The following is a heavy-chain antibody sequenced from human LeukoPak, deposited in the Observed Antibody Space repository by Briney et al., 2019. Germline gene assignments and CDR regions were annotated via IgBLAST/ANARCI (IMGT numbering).Heavy chain of an antibody. CDR3: ARPKYTSGWFRSYFNY. V-gene: IGHV3-23*01. Sequence: GGSLRLSCAASGFTFSSYAMSWVRQAPGKGLEWVSLISGSGGSTYYADSVKGRFTISRDNSKNTLYLQMNTLRAEDTAVYYCARPKYTSGWFRSYFNYWGQGTLVTVSS. CDR1: GFTFSSYA. CDR2: ISGSGGST. D-gene: IGHD6-19*01. J-gene: IGHJ4*02.